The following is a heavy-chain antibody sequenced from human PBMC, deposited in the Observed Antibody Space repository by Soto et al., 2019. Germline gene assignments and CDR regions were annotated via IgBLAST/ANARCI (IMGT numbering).Heavy chain of an antibody. J-gene: IGHJ6*02. Sequence: QVQLVQSGAEVRKPGASVKVSCKASGYTFSTSGMSWLRQAPGQGLEWMGWISTYNGDTNDAPKFQDRVTMTSDTSTSTVYMGLRSLRSDDTAVYYCAGAGAAPYYCYGMDVWGQWTRVTVSS. D-gene: IGHD2-15*01. CDR2: ISTYNGDT. V-gene: IGHV1-18*01. CDR1: GYTFSTSG. CDR3: AGAGAAPYYCYGMDV.